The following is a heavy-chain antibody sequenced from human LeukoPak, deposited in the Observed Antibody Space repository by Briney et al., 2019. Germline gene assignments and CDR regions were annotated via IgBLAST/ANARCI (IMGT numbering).Heavy chain of an antibody. Sequence: ETLSDSPSVSGGSITNIRFYWGWLRQPPGKGLEWHGSIFYSGATNSNPSLRSRFTISVDTSNNQFSLKLGSVTAADAAVYYSATLMTDGGSFDPWGQGTLVTVSS. D-gene: IGHD5-24*01. CDR2: IFYSGAT. CDR3: ATLMTDGGSFDP. V-gene: IGHV4-39*01. CDR1: GGSITNIRFY. J-gene: IGHJ5*02.